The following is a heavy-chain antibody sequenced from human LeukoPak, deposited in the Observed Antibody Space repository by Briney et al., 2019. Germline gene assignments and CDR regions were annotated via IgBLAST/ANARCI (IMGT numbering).Heavy chain of an antibody. CDR2: ISAYNGNT. V-gene: IGHV1-18*01. D-gene: IGHD6-19*01. Sequence: GASVKVSCKASGYTFTSYGISWVRQAPGRGLEWMGWISAYNGNTNYAQKLQGRVTMTTDTSTRTAYMELRSLRSDDTAVYYCARAPARRRIAVADGPSWFDPWGQGTLVTVSS. J-gene: IGHJ5*02. CDR3: ARAPARRRIAVADGPSWFDP. CDR1: GYTFTSYG.